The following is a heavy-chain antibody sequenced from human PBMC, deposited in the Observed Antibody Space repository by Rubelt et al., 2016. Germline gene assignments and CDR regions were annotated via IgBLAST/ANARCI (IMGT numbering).Heavy chain of an antibody. D-gene: IGHD5-18*01. CDR1: GFTFNNYW. Sequence: EVQLVESGGSVVQPGGSLRLSCAASGFTFNNYWMGWVRQAPGKGLEWVANINQGGSGKNYVESVKGRFTISRDNSNNFLYRQRNSRGAGETAGYYCARDGYGLASWGQGTLVTVSS. J-gene: IGHJ4*02. CDR3: ARDGYGLAS. V-gene: IGHV3-7*01. CDR2: INQGGSGK.